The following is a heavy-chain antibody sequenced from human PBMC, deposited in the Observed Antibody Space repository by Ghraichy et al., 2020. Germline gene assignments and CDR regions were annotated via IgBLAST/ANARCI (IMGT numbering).Heavy chain of an antibody. J-gene: IGHJ6*03. V-gene: IGHV3-74*01. CDR2: INSDGSST. D-gene: IGHD1-14*01. CDR3: ARAEHYYYMDV. Sequence: GGSLRLSCAASGFTFNNYWMHWVRQVPGKGLVWVSRINSDGSSTTYADSVKGRFTISRDNAKNTLYLQMHSLGAEDSAVYSCARAEHYYYMDVWGKGTTVTVSS. CDR1: GFTFNNYW.